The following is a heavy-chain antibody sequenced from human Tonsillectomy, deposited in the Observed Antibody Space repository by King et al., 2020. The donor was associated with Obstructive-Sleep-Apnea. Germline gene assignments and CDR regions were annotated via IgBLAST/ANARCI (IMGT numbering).Heavy chain of an antibody. CDR3: ARHLEGQYSSGWYIDY. Sequence: QLVQSGAEVKKPGESLKISCKGSGYSFTSYWIGWLRQMPGKVLDWMWMIYPGDYDTRYSPTFQGQVTISADKSISTAYLQWSSLKASDTAMYYCARHLEGQYSSGWYIDYWGQGTLVTVSS. D-gene: IGHD6-19*01. CDR2: IYPGDYDT. V-gene: IGHV5-51*01. CDR1: GYSFTSYW. J-gene: IGHJ4*02.